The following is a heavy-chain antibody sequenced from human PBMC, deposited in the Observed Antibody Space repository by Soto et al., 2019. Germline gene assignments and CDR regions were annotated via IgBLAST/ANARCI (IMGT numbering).Heavy chain of an antibody. Sequence: SETLSLTCTVSGGSISSYYWSRIRQPAGKGLEWIGRIYTSGSTNYNPSLKSRVTMSVDTSKNQISLKLSSVTAADMAVYYCAREGSYSAYHFAHGIQLWSFDFWGQGALVT. J-gene: IGHJ4*02. CDR2: IYTSGST. V-gene: IGHV4-4*07. CDR3: AREGSYSAYHFAHGIQLWSFDF. CDR1: GGSISSYY. D-gene: IGHD5-12*01.